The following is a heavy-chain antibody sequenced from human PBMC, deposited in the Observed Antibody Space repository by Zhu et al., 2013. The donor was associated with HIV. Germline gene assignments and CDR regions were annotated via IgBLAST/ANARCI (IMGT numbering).Heavy chain of an antibody. CDR3: ARHDWEFHYFDY. CDR1: GGTFSSYS. V-gene: IGHV1-69*15. D-gene: IGHD3-10*01. J-gene: IGHJ4*02. CDR2: IIPMFGKA. Sequence: QVQLVQSGAEVKKPGSSVKVSCKASGGTFSSYSLSWVRQAPGQGLEWMGRIIPMFGKANYAQKFQGRVTITADESTSTVYMDLSSLRSEDTALYFCARHDWEFHYFDYWGQGTLVTVSS.